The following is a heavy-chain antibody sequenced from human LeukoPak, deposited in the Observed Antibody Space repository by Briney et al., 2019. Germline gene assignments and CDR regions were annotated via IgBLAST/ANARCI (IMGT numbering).Heavy chain of an antibody. V-gene: IGHV1-69*01. D-gene: IGHD1-26*01. J-gene: IGHJ4*02. CDR2: IIPIFGTA. CDR1: GGTFSSYA. Sequence: GSSVKVSCKASGGTFSSYAISWVRQAPGQGLEWMGGIIPIFGTANYAQKFQVRVTITADESTSTAYMELSSLRSEDTAVYYCARAGLKTVGATTLSYFDYWGQGTLVTVSS. CDR3: ARAGLKTVGATTLSYFDY.